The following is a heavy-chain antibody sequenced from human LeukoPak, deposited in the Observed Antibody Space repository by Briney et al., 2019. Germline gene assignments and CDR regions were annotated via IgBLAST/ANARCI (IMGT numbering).Heavy chain of an antibody. D-gene: IGHD3-3*01. J-gene: IGHJ5*02. V-gene: IGHV4-34*01. Sequence: PSETLSLTCAVYGGSFSGYYWSWIRQPPGKGLEWIGEINHSGSTNYNPSLKSRVTISVDTSKNQFSLKLSSVTAADTAVYYCARGRTYYDFWGGYSRRTDNWFDPWGQGTLVTVSS. CDR1: GGSFSGYY. CDR2: INHSGST. CDR3: ARGRTYYDFWGGYSRRTDNWFDP.